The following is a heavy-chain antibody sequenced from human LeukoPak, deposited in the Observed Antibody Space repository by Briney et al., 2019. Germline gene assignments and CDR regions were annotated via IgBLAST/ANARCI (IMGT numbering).Heavy chain of an antibody. CDR3: ARGRGLFDP. CDR1: GGSISSGDYS. CDR2: IYYSGST. V-gene: IGHV4-30-4*01. Sequence: SETLSLTCTVSGGSISSGDYSWSWIRQPPGTGLEWIGYIYYSGSTYYNPSLKSRVTISVDTSKNQFSLELSSVTAADTAVYYCARGRGLFDPWGQGTLVTVSS. J-gene: IGHJ5*02.